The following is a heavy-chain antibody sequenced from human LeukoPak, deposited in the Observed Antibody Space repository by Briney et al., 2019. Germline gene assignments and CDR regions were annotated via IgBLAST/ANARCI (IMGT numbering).Heavy chain of an antibody. J-gene: IGHJ4*02. CDR1: GFTFSSYE. V-gene: IGHV3-48*03. D-gene: IGHD2-2*01. CDR3: ARPRGCGSSRCNNFDY. CDR2: ISSSGDTI. Sequence: PGGSLRLSCAASGFTFSSYEMNWVRQAPGKGLEWVSYISSSGDTIHYADSVKGRFTISRDNGKNSLYLQMNRLRAEDTAVYYCARPRGCGSSRCNNFDYWGQGTLVTVSS.